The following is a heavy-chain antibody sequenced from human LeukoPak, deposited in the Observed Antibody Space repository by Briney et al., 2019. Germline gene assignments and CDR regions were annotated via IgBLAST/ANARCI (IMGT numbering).Heavy chain of an antibody. CDR1: GVSISSSNSY. J-gene: IGHJ4*02. D-gene: IGHD5-18*01. CDR2: IYYSGNT. V-gene: IGHV4-39*01. Sequence: SETLSLTCAVSGVSISSSNSYWGWIRQPPGKGLEWIGSIYYSGNTYYNASLKSRVTISVDTSKNQFSLKVTSVTAADTAVYYCARRPRRGYSYGHIDYWGQGTLVTVSS. CDR3: ARRPRRGYSYGHIDY.